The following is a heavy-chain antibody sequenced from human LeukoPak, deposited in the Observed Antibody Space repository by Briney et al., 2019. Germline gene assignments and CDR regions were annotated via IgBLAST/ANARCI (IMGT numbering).Heavy chain of an antibody. J-gene: IGHJ4*02. CDR1: GFTFSSYG. Sequence: PGGSLRLSCAASGFTFSSYGMHWVRQAPGKGLVWVSRISSNGSSTSYTDSVKGRFTISRDNAKNTLYLQMISLRAEDTAVYYCATSRTFDDWGQGTLVTVSS. CDR2: ISSNGSST. CDR3: ATSRTFDD. V-gene: IGHV3-74*01.